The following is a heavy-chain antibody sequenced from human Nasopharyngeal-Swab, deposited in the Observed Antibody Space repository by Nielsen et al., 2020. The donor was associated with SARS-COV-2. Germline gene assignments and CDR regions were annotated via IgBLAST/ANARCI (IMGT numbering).Heavy chain of an antibody. V-gene: IGHV1-18*01. Sequence: WVRQAPGQGLEWMGWISAYNGNTNYAQKLQGRVTMTTDTSTSTAYMELRSLRSDDTAVYYCARDCTGGVCYTGGGLDYWGQGTLVTVSS. J-gene: IGHJ4*02. D-gene: IGHD2-8*02. CDR2: ISAYNGNT. CDR3: ARDCTGGVCYTGGGLDY.